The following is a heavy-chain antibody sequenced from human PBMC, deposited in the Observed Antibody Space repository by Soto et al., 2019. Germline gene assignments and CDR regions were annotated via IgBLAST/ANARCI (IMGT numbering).Heavy chain of an antibody. J-gene: IGHJ6*02. CDR2: IYPSGST. Sequence: VRHPQGKGLEWIGEIYPSGSTNYNPSLKSRVTISVDKSKNQFSLKLSSVTAADTAVYYCARSGNWGGNDYYYGMDVWGQGTTVT. V-gene: IGHV4-4*02. CDR3: ARSGNWGGNDYYYGMDV. D-gene: IGHD7-27*01.